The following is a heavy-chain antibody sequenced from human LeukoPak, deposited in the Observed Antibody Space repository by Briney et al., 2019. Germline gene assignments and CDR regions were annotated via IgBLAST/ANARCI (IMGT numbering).Heavy chain of an antibody. V-gene: IGHV1-24*01. CDR3: ATEVTSIVPDY. D-gene: IGHD2-21*02. Sequence: RASVKVSCKVSGHTLSELPMYWVRQAPGEGLEWMGGFDPENDERIYAQKFRGRVTMTEDTSTNTAYMELSGLRSDDTAVYYCATEVTSIVPDYWGQGTLVTVSS. J-gene: IGHJ4*02. CDR1: GHTLSELP. CDR2: FDPENDER.